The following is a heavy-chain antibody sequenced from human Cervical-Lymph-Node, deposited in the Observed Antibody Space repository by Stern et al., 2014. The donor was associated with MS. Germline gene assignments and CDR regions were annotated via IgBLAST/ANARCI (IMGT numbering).Heavy chain of an antibody. CDR1: GGSISSGAYY. J-gene: IGHJ4*02. V-gene: IGHV4-30-4*01. D-gene: IGHD5-24*01. CDR3: SRDADGYSLVFGY. Sequence: QVQLQESGPGLVKPSQTLSLTCTVTGGSISSGAYYWSWIRQSPGKGLEWIGYIHNSGTTYYNPSLKSRVTISVDTSKNQFSLKLRSVTAADTAVYYCSRDADGYSLVFGYWGRGTLVTVSS. CDR2: IHNSGTT.